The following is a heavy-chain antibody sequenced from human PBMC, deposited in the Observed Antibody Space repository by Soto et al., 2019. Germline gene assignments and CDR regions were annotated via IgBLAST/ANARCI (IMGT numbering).Heavy chain of an antibody. CDR1: GFSLSTSGVG. CDR3: AHTHMFYFDY. CDR2: IYWEDDK. V-gene: IGHV2-5*02. J-gene: IGHJ4*01. D-gene: IGHD3-10*02. Sequence: QITLKESGPTLVKPTQTLTLTCTFSGFSLSTSGVGVGCIRQPPGKALEWLALIYWEDDKRYSPSLKNRLTITKDTPKNQVVLTMTNMDPVDTATYFCAHTHMFYFDYWGQGTLVTVSS.